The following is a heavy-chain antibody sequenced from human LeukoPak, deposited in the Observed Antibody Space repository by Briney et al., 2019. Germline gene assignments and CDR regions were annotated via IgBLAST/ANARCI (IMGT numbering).Heavy chain of an antibody. D-gene: IGHD2-15*01. Sequence: GGSLRLSCAASGFTFSSYAMHWVRQAPGKGLEYVSAISTNGGGTYYANSVKGRFTISRDNSKNTLYLQMGSLRAEDMAVYYCARYCNGGSCYSGYDYWGQGTLVTVST. CDR3: ARYCNGGSCYSGYDY. CDR1: GFTFSSYA. V-gene: IGHV3-64*01. J-gene: IGHJ4*02. CDR2: ISTNGGGT.